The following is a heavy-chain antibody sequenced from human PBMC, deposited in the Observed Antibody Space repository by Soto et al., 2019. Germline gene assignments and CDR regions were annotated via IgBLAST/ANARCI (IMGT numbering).Heavy chain of an antibody. D-gene: IGHD3-22*01. CDR2: INPSDGTS. V-gene: IGHV1-46*01. Sequence: GGSVKVSCQAYLYFLTVSYIHWVRQAPGQGLEWMGRINPSDGTSAYTQQFQGRFFMTRDTSTSTVFMELNSLKSQDTALYFCAREGSGSYLVLWGQGTLVPVSS. CDR1: LYFLTVSY. J-gene: IGHJ4*02. CDR3: AREGSGSYLVL.